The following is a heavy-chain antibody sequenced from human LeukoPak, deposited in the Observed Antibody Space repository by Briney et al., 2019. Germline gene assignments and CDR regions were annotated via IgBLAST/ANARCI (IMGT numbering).Heavy chain of an antibody. J-gene: IGHJ6*02. V-gene: IGHV3-48*03. CDR2: ISSSGSTI. CDR1: GFTFSSYE. CDR3: AAKDIVVVPAPFYYYGMDV. D-gene: IGHD2-2*01. Sequence: GGSLRLSCAASGFTFSSYEMNWVRQAPGKGLEWVSYISSSGSTIYYADSVKGRFTISRDNAKNSLYLQTNSLRAEDTAVYYCAAKDIVVVPAPFYYYGMDVWGQGTTVTVSS.